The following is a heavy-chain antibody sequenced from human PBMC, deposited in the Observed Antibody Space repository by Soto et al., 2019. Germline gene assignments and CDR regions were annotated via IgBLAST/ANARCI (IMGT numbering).Heavy chain of an antibody. D-gene: IGHD3-16*01. Sequence: QVQLQQWGAGLLKPSETLSLTCAVYGGSFSDYFWSWIRQPQGKGLEWIGEINHSGSTNYNPSLMSRLTISGDASKNQFSLKLSAVTAADPAVYYCAGEGKGGAPRPYYYRDVWVKGTTVTVSS. J-gene: IGHJ6*03. V-gene: IGHV4-34*01. CDR3: AGEGKGGAPRPYYYRDV. CDR1: GGSFSDYF. CDR2: INHSGST.